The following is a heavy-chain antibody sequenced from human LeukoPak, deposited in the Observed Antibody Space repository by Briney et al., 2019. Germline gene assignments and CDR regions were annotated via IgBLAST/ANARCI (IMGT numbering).Heavy chain of an antibody. CDR2: IYYSGST. J-gene: IGHJ6*03. CDR3: ARALGDFDFWSGYYNNYYYMDV. Sequence: KPSETLALTCTVSGGSISSYYWSWIRQPPGKGLEWIGYIYYSGSTNYNPSLKSRVTISVDTSKNQFSLKLSSVTAADTAVYYCARALGDFDFWSGYYNNYYYMDVWGKGTTVTVSS. V-gene: IGHV4-59*01. D-gene: IGHD3-3*01. CDR1: GGSISSYY.